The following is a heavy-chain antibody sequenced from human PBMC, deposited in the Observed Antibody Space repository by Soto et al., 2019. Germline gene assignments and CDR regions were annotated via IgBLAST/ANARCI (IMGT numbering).Heavy chain of an antibody. J-gene: IGHJ4*02. CDR2: ISYDGSNK. D-gene: IGHD2-2*01. Sequence: QVQLVESGGGVVQPGRSLRLSCAASGFTFSSYGMHWVRQAPGKGLEWVAVISYDGSNKYYADSVKGRFTISRDNSKNPLYLQMNSLRAEDTAVYYCAKYGQDIVVVPAATPYYFDYWGQGTLVTVSS. CDR1: GFTFSSYG. CDR3: AKYGQDIVVVPAATPYYFDY. V-gene: IGHV3-30*18.